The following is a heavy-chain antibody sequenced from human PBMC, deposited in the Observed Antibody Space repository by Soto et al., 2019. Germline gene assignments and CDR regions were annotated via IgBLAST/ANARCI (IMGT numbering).Heavy chain of an antibody. CDR2: VSWNGNSI. CDR1: GFTFDDYD. J-gene: IGHJ2*01. Sequence: EVQLVESGGGLAQPGRSLRLSCAASGFTFDDYDMHWVRQGPGKGLQWVSGVSWNGNSIGYADSVKGRFIISRDNAKNSLYLQMNSLRADDTAFYYCAKHAIYGSGIYRNFDLWGRGTLVTVSS. V-gene: IGHV3-9*01. CDR3: AKHAIYGSGIYRNFDL. D-gene: IGHD3-10*01.